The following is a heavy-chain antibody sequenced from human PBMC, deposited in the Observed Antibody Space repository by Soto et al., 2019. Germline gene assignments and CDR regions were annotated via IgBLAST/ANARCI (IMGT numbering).Heavy chain of an antibody. CDR2: ISGGGSYI. Sequence: GGSLRLSCSASGFTFSDENMSWVRQVPGKGLEWVSGISGGGSYIFYADSVQGRFSISRDNPKNSLFLELNSLSVEDTAVYYCARASDCHSTSCFFPPHVWGQGTTVTVSS. CDR1: GFTFSDEN. J-gene: IGHJ6*02. V-gene: IGHV3-21*06. D-gene: IGHD2-2*01. CDR3: ARASDCHSTSCFFPPHV.